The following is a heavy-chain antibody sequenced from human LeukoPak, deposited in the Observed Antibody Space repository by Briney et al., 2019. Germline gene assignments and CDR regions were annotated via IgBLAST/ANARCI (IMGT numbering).Heavy chain of an antibody. CDR3: ARSHLTIFGPPLGFDP. D-gene: IGHD3-3*01. CDR2: IKQDGSEK. J-gene: IGHJ5*02. CDR1: GFTFSSYW. V-gene: IGHV3-7*01. Sequence: GGSLRLSCAASGFTFSSYWMSWVRQAPGKGLEWVANIKQDGSEKYYVDSVKGRFTISRDNAKNSLYLQMNSLRAEDTAVYYCARSHLTIFGPPLGFDPWGQGTLVTVSS.